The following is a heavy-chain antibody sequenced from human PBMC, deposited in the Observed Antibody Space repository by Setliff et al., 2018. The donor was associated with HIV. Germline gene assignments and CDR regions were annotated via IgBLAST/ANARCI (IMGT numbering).Heavy chain of an antibody. Sequence: ASVKVSCKASGGTFSSYTFSWVRQAPGQGLEWMGGLIPSFGTSNYAQNFQGRVTITADESTSTAYMELSSLRTEDTAVYYCAGSCSGGSCGAFEIWGQGTMVTV. CDR2: LIPSFGTS. V-gene: IGHV1-69*13. J-gene: IGHJ3*02. CDR3: AGSCSGGSCGAFEI. D-gene: IGHD2-15*01. CDR1: GGTFSSYT.